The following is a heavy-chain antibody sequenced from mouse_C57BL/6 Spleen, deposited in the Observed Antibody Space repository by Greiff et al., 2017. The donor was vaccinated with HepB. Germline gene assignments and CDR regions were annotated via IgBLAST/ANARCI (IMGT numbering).Heavy chain of an antibody. J-gene: IGHJ1*03. V-gene: IGHV1-52*01. CDR2: IDPSDSET. D-gene: IGHD1-1*01. Sequence: QVHVQQSGAELVRPGSSVKLSCKASGYTFTSYWMHWVKQRPIQGLEWIGNIDPSDSETHYNQKFKDKATLTVDKSSSTAYMQLSSLPSEDSAVYYCARYAVVARYWYFDVWGTGTTVTVSS. CDR1: GYTFTSYW. CDR3: ARYAVVARYWYFDV.